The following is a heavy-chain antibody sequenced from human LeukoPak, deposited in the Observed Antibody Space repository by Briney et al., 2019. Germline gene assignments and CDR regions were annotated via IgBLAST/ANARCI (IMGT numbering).Heavy chain of an antibody. D-gene: IGHD2-21*01. CDR3: AREKGLVRGCYFDY. CDR1: GFTFSSYG. CDR2: IWYDGSNK. J-gene: IGHJ4*02. V-gene: IGHV3-33*01. Sequence: GGSLRLSCAASGFTFSSYGMHWVRQAPGKGLEWVAVIWYDGSNKYYADSVKGRFTISRDNSKNTLYLQMNSLRAEDTAVYYCAREKGLVRGCYFDYWGQGTLVTVSS.